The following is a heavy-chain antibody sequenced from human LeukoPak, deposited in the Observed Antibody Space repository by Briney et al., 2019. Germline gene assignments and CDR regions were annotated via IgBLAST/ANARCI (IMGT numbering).Heavy chain of an antibody. V-gene: IGHV3-33*01. D-gene: IGHD6-13*01. CDR3: ARDLSIAAAGTALGY. CDR1: GFTFSSYA. J-gene: IGHJ4*02. Sequence: PGGSLRLSCAASGFTFSSYAMRWVRQAPGKGLEWVAVICYGGGTKYYADSLKGGFTISRDNSKNTLYLKLNSLRAEDTAVYYCARDLSIAAAGTALGYWGQGTLVTVSS. CDR2: ICYGGGTK.